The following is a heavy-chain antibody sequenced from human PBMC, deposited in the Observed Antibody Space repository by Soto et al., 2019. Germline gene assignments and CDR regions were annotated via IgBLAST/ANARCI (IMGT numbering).Heavy chain of an antibody. CDR1: GGSFSGHY. D-gene: IGHD5-12*01. Sequence: PSETLTLTCAAYGGSFSGHYRSWIRQPPGKGLGWKGEINHNGSTNYNPSLKSRVTISVDTSKTQFSLQLSSLTAADTAVYYCARIRAPTPRYAPVRLIKPYYFDYWGQGTLVTVSS. V-gene: IGHV4-34*01. J-gene: IGHJ4*02. CDR2: INHNGST. CDR3: ARIRAPTPRYAPVRLIKPYYFDY.